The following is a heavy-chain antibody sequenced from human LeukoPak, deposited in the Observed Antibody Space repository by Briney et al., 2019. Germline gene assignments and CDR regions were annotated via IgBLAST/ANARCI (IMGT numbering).Heavy chain of an antibody. J-gene: IGHJ4*02. V-gene: IGHV4-34*01. CDR2: INHSGST. CDR1: GGSFSGYY. D-gene: IGHD5-24*01. CDR3: ARGVELPYYFDY. Sequence: SETLSLTCAVYGGSFSGYYWSWIRQPPGKGLERIGEINHSGSTNYNPSLKSRVTISVDTSKNQFSLKLSSVTAADTAVYYCARGVELPYYFDYWGQGTLVTVSS.